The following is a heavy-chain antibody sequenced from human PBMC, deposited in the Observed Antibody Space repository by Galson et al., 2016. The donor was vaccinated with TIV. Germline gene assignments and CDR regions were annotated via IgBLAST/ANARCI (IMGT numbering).Heavy chain of an antibody. CDR1: GFIFTNHA. J-gene: IGHJ4*02. D-gene: IGHD6-25*01. CDR2: INYNGDRT. V-gene: IGHV3-23*01. Sequence: SLRLSCASTGFIFTNHAMTWIRQAPGKGLEWVSTINYNGDRTFYADSVKGRFTISRDNSENTLFLQMDRLGADDTDVYYCARGHNSGWATNFDCWGQGTLVTVSS. CDR3: ARGHNSGWATNFDC.